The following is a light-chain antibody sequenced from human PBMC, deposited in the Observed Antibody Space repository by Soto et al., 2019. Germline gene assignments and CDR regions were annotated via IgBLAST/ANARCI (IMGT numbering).Light chain of an antibody. V-gene: IGLV2-14*01. CDR3: TSYTSSNTPV. J-gene: IGLJ3*02. CDR2: EVN. Sequence: QSVLTQPASVSGSPGQSITISCTGTSSDVGGYNYVSWYQQHPGKAPKPMIYEVNNRPSGVSNRFSGSKSGNTASLTISGLQAEDEADYYCTSYTSSNTPVFGGGTKLTVL. CDR1: SSDVGGYNY.